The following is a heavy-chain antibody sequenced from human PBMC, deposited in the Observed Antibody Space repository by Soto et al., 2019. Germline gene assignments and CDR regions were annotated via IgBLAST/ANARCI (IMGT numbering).Heavy chain of an antibody. J-gene: IGHJ4*02. V-gene: IGHV4-34*01. CDR2: INHRGST. CDR1: GGSFSGYY. CDR3: ARGDILTGYSH. Sequence: SETLSLTCAVYGGSFSGYYWSWIRQPPGKGLEWIGEINHRGSTKYSPSLKSRVTISVDTSKNQFSLKLSSVAAADTAMYYCARGDILTGYSHWGQGTLVTVSS. D-gene: IGHD3-9*01.